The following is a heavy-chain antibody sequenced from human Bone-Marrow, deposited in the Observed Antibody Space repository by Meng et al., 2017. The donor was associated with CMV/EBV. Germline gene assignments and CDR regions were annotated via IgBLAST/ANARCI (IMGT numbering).Heavy chain of an antibody. CDR1: GFTFDDYT. V-gene: IGHV3-43*01. Sequence: GESLKISCAASGFTFDDYTMHWVRQAPGKGLEWVSLISWDGGSTYYADSVKGRFTISRDNRKNSLYLQMNSLRTEDTALYYCAKEGGSYAFGAFDIWGQGTMVTVSS. J-gene: IGHJ3*02. CDR2: ISWDGGST. CDR3: AKEGGSYAFGAFDI. D-gene: IGHD1-26*01.